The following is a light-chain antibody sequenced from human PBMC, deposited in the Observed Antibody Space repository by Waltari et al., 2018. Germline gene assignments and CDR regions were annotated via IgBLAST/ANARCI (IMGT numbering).Light chain of an antibody. J-gene: IGLJ3*02. CDR2: YKSDSDK. CDR1: SGINVGTSR. CDR3: LIWHNSAWV. V-gene: IGLV5-45*01. Sequence: QAVLTQPASLSASPGASASLTCTLRSGINVGTSRIYWYQQKPGSPPQYRLRYKSDSDKQQGSGVPSRFSGSKDASANAGILLISGLRSEDEADYYCLIWHNSAWVFGGGTKLTVL.